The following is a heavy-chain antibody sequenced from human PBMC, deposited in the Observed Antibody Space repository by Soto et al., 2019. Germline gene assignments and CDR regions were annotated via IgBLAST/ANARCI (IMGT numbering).Heavy chain of an antibody. J-gene: IGHJ5*02. Sequence: PSETLSLTCAVSGGSISSSNWWSWVRQPPGKGLEWIGEIYHSGSTNYNPSLKSRVTISVDTSKNQFSLKLSSVTAADTAVYYCARAIRRGYCSSTSCYWFDPWGQGTLVTVSS. CDR1: GGSISSSNW. CDR2: IYHSGST. CDR3: ARAIRRGYCSSTSCYWFDP. V-gene: IGHV4-4*02. D-gene: IGHD2-2*01.